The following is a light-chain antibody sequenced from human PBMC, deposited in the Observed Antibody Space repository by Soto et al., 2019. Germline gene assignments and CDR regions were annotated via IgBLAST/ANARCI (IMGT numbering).Light chain of an antibody. Sequence: HSVLTQPAFVSGSPGQSLTISCTGTSSDIGAYNFLSWYQHHPGKAPRLRIYLVGYRPSGISNRFSSSKSANTASLTISGLKAEDEADYFCTSYRSATTPPYVFGSGTKVTIL. J-gene: IGLJ1*01. CDR1: SSDIGAYNF. CDR2: LVG. CDR3: TSYRSATTPPYV. V-gene: IGLV2-14*01.